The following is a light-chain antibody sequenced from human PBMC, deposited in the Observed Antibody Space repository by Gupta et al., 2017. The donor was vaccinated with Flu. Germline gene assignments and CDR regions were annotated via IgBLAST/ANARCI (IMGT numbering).Light chain of an antibody. CDR2: DVS. V-gene: IGKV3-11*01. Sequence: EIVLTQSPATLSLSPGERATLSCRASQDINDYLAWYQQRPGQAPSLLIYDVSNRATGIPARFGASGSGTDFTLTISGLEPEDFAVYFCQQRFNWPRTFGGGTKVEI. CDR1: QDINDY. J-gene: IGKJ4*01. CDR3: QQRFNWPRT.